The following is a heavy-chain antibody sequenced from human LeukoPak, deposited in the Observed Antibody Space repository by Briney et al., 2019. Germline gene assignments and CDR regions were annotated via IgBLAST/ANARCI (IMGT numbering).Heavy chain of an antibody. Sequence: SETLSLTCAVYGGSFSGYYWSWIRQPPGKGLEWIGEINHRGGTNYNPSLKSRVTMSVDTSTNQFSLKLISVTAADTAVYYCARHKGGSLTFDYWGQGTLVTVSS. CDR2: INHRGGT. D-gene: IGHD1-26*01. CDR1: GGSFSGYY. V-gene: IGHV4-34*01. J-gene: IGHJ4*02. CDR3: ARHKGGSLTFDY.